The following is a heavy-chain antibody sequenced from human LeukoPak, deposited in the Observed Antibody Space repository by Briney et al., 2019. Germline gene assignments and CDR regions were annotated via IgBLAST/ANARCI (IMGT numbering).Heavy chain of an antibody. V-gene: IGHV1-69*13. J-gene: IGHJ6*03. Sequence: SVKVSCKASGGPFSTYAINWVRQAPGQGLEWMGGIIPIFGTSNYAQKFQGRITITSDESTNTAYMDLSSLRSEDTAVYYCAKSGSNWNREDYYYYYMGVWGNGTTVTVSS. CDR3: AKSGSNWNREDYYYYYMGV. CDR2: IIPIFGTS. CDR1: GGPFSTYA. D-gene: IGHD1-1*01.